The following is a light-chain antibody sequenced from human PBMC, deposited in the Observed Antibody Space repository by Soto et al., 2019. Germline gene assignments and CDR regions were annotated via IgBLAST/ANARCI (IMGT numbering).Light chain of an antibody. J-gene: IGKJ4*01. CDR1: QSLLHSNGNNY. Sequence: DIVMTQSPLSLPVTPGEPASISCRSSQSLLHSNGNNYLDWYLQKPGQSPQLLIYLGSNRASGVPDRFSGSGSGTEFTLTITSLQFEDFAVYYCQEYNDWRPITFGGGTKVDIK. V-gene: IGKV2-28*01. CDR2: LGS. CDR3: QEYNDWRPIT.